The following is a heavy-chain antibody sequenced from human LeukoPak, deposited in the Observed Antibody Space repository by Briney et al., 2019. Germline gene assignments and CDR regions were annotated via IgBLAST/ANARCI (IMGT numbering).Heavy chain of an antibody. J-gene: IGHJ4*02. CDR2: ISSSSTI. Sequence: PGGSLRLSCAASGFTFSSYSMNWVRQAPGKGLEWVSYISSSSTIYYADSVKGRFTISRDNAKNSLYLQMNSLRAEDTAVYYCARASSAYGDYGGYWGQGTLVTVSS. V-gene: IGHV3-48*04. CDR1: GFTFSSYS. CDR3: ARASSAYGDYGGY. D-gene: IGHD4-17*01.